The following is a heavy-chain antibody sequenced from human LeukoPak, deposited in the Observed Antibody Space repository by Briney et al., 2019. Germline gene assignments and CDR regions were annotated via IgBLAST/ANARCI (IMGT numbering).Heavy chain of an antibody. CDR1: GFTFSSYA. Sequence: GGSLRLSCAASGFTFSSYAMSWVRQAPGRGLEWVSAISGSGGSTYYADSVKGRFTISRDNSKNTLYLQMNSLRAEDTAVYYCASLAGATYYYYGMDVWGQGTTVTVSS. D-gene: IGHD1-26*01. CDR2: ISGSGGST. V-gene: IGHV3-23*01. J-gene: IGHJ6*02. CDR3: ASLAGATYYYYGMDV.